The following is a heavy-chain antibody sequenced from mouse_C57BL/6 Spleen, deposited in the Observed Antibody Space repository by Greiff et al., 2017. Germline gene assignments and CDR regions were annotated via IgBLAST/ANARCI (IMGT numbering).Heavy chain of an antibody. Sequence: EVMLVESGEGLVKPGGSLKLSCAASGFTFSSYAMSWVRQTPEKRLEWVAYISSGGDYIYYADTVKGRFTISRDNASNTLYLQMSSLKTEDTAMYYWTREEGNRDGKLYAMDYWGQGTSVTVSS. CDR1: GFTFSSYA. CDR2: ISSGGDYI. J-gene: IGHJ4*01. V-gene: IGHV5-9-1*02. CDR3: TREEGNRDGKLYAMDY. D-gene: IGHD2-14*01.